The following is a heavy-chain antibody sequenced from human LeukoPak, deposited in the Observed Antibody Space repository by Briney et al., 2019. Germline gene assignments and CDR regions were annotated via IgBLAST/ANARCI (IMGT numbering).Heavy chain of an antibody. Sequence: PSETLSLTCAVYGGSFSGYYWSWIRHPPGNGLELIGEINHRGGTNYNPSLKSRVTISVDTSKNQFSLKLSSVTAADTAVYYCARGGPSGYVDWGQGTLVTVSS. D-gene: IGHD5-12*01. J-gene: IGHJ4*02. CDR3: ARGGPSGYVD. V-gene: IGHV4-34*01. CDR1: GGSFSGYY. CDR2: INHRGGT.